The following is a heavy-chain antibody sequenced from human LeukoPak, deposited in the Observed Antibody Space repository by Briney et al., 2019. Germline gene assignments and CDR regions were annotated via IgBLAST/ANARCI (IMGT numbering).Heavy chain of an antibody. Sequence: ASVKVSCKASGYTFTRYGISWVRQAPGQGLEWMGWLNTYNGNTNYIQNLQGRFTMITDTSTRTAYMELRSLRYDDTAVYYCARRSVVVSAAGDDAFDLWGQGTMVTVSS. D-gene: IGHD2-15*01. CDR3: ARRSVVVSAAGDDAFDL. J-gene: IGHJ3*01. V-gene: IGHV1-18*01. CDR2: LNTYNGNT. CDR1: GYTFTRYG.